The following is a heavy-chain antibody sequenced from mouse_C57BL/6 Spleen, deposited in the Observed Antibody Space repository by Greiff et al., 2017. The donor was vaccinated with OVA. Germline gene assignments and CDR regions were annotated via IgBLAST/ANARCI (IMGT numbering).Heavy chain of an antibody. D-gene: IGHD2-5*01. CDR2: IYPSDSET. J-gene: IGHJ1*03. CDR3: ARRSNHWYFDV. CDR1: GYTFTSYW. Sequence: QVQLQQPGAELVKPGSSVKLSCKASGYTFTSYWMDWVKQRPGQGLEWIGNIYPSDSETHYNQKFKDKATLTVDKSSSTAYMQLSSLTSEDSAVYYCARRSNHWYFDVWGTGTTVTVSS. V-gene: IGHV1-61*01.